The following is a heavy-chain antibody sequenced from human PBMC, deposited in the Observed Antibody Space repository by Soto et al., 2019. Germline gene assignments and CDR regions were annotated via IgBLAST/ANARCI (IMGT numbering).Heavy chain of an antibody. D-gene: IGHD3-10*01. CDR2: IIPIFGTA. CDR3: ARVGITMVRTDYYYYGMDV. CDR1: GGTFSSYA. V-gene: IGHV1-69*13. J-gene: IGHJ6*02. Sequence: ASVKVSCKASGGTFSSYAISWVRQAPGQGLEWMGGIIPIFGTANYAQKFQGRVTITADESTSTAYMELSSLRSEDTAVYYCARVGITMVRTDYYYYGMDVWGQGTTVTVSS.